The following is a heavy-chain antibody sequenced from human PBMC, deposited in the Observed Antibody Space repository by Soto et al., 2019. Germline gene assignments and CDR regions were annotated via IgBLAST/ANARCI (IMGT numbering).Heavy chain of an antibody. CDR1: GYSFTSYW. V-gene: IGHV5-51*01. Sequence: GESLKISCKGSGYSFTSYWIGWVRQMPGKGLEWMGIIYPGDSDTRYSPSFQGQVTISADKSISTAYLQWSSLKASDTAVYYCASRVEGVVPAATHYYYYMDVWGKGTTVTVSS. J-gene: IGHJ6*03. D-gene: IGHD2-2*01. CDR3: ASRVEGVVPAATHYYYYMDV. CDR2: IYPGDSDT.